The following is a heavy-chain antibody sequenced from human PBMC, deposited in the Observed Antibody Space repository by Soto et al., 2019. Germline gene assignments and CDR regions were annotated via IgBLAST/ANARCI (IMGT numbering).Heavy chain of an antibody. CDR3: ARHAHSGWPENWFDP. V-gene: IGHV4-39*01. J-gene: IGHJ5*02. Sequence: QLQLQESGPGLVKSSETLSLACNVSGDSISGSNFYWSWIRQSPGKGLEWIGTIYYNGMKVHYTPSLKNRVTISVDSSKNQVSLSVSSVTAADTAIYFCARHAHSGWPENWFDPWGQGALVTVSS. CDR1: GDSISGSNFY. D-gene: IGHD6-19*01. CDR2: IYYNGMKV.